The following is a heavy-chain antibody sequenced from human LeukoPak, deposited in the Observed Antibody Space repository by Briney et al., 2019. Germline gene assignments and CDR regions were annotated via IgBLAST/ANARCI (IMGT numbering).Heavy chain of an antibody. CDR1: GYTFASYG. CDR3: ARGRKTGTRVAVDI. V-gene: IGHV1-8*01. CDR2: MGPNNGNT. J-gene: IGHJ3*02. Sequence: ASVKVSGRASGYTFASYGIDWVRLATGQGLEGLGLMGPNNGNTGYAQKFQGRVTMTRNTSISTAYMELSSLRSEDTAVYYCARGRKTGTRVAVDIWGQGTMVTVSS.